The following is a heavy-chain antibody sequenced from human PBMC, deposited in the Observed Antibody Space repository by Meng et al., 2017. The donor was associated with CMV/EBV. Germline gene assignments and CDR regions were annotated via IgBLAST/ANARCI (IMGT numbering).Heavy chain of an antibody. CDR1: GFTFSSYA. D-gene: IGHD2-2*01. V-gene: IGHV3-30*04. Sequence: GESLKISCAASGFTFSSYAMHWVRQAPGKGLEWVAVISYDGSNKYYADSVKGRFTISRDNSKNTLYLQMNSLRAEDTAVYYCARGVVVPAAISVRVISVLGYYYYGMDVWVQGTTVTFSS. CDR2: ISYDGSNK. CDR3: ARGVVVPAAISVRVISVLGYYYYGMDV. J-gene: IGHJ6*02.